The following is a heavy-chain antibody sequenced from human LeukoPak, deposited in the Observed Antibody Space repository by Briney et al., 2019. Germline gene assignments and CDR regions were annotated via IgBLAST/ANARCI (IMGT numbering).Heavy chain of an antibody. Sequence: ASVKVSCKASGYTFTSYYMHWVRHAPGQGLEWMGIINPSGGSTSYAQKFQGRVTMTRDTSTSTVYMELSSLRSEDTAVYYCARDSSNWFGELLLDYWGQGTLVTVSS. CDR2: INPSGGST. CDR1: GYTFTSYY. J-gene: IGHJ4*02. V-gene: IGHV1-46*01. CDR3: ARDSSNWFGELLLDY. D-gene: IGHD3-10*01.